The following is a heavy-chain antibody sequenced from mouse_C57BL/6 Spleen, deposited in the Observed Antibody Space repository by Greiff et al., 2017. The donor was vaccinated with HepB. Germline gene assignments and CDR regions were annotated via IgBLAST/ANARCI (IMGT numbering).Heavy chain of an antibody. V-gene: IGHV5-6*01. Sequence: EVQGVESGGDLVKPGGSLKLSCAASGFTFSSYGMSWVRQTPDKRLEWVATISSGGSYTYYPDSVKGRFTISRDNAKNTLYLQMSSLKSEDTAMYYCAREGTGPDYWGQGTTLTVSS. CDR2: ISSGGSYT. CDR3: AREGTGPDY. D-gene: IGHD4-1*01. J-gene: IGHJ2*01. CDR1: GFTFSSYG.